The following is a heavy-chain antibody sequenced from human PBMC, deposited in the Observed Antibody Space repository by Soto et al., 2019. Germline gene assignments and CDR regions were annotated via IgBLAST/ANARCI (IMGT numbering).Heavy chain of an antibody. CDR1: RYTFTSHG. CDR2: ISTFNRKT. J-gene: IGHJ3*01. D-gene: IGHD3-9*01. Sequence: QIQLMQSGGDVKTPGSSLKVSCTTSRYTFTSHGIAWVRQAPGQVLEGMGWISTFNRKTDYAQKFQGRVTMTADTITSTVHMELRSLRSDDTGVYYCARLLTEGATFREDAFDLWGPGTKVTVSS. CDR3: ARLLTEGATFREDAFDL. V-gene: IGHV1-18*01.